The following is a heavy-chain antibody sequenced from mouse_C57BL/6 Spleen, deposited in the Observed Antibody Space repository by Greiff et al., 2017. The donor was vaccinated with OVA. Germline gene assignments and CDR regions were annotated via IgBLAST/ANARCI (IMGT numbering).Heavy chain of an antibody. V-gene: IGHV1-55*01. CDR3: ARGIYYYGSSSPHWYFDV. CDR1: GYTFTSYW. J-gene: IGHJ1*03. Sequence: VQLQQPGAELVKPGASVKMSCKASGYTFTSYWITWVKQRPGQGLEWIGDIYPGSGSTNYNEKFKSKATLTVDTSSSTAYMQLSSLTSEDSAVYYCARGIYYYGSSSPHWYFDVWGTGTTVTVSS. CDR2: IYPGSGST. D-gene: IGHD1-1*01.